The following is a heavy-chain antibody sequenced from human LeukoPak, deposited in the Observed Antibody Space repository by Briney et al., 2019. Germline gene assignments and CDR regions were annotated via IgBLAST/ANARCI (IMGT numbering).Heavy chain of an antibody. CDR1: GFTFSTYA. D-gene: IGHD6-6*01. V-gene: IGHV3-30*18. Sequence: PGGSLRLSCAASGFTFSTYAMHWVRQAPGKGLEWVAIISYDGGSTSYADSVKGRFTISRDNSKNNLYLQMSSLRTEDTAVYYCAKIEGSSSYYFDYWGQGTLVTVSS. J-gene: IGHJ4*02. CDR2: ISYDGGST. CDR3: AKIEGSSSYYFDY.